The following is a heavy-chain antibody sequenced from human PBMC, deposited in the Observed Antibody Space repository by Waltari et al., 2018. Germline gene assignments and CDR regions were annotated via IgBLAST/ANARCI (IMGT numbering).Heavy chain of an antibody. J-gene: IGHJ5*02. CDR3: AREVGGSRWFDP. V-gene: IGHV4-4*07. D-gene: IGHD3-16*01. CDR2: INTGGNT. Sequence: QVQLQESGPGLVKTSETLSLTCTVPGGSISTYYWTWIRQPAGKGLEWIGRINTGGNTNHNPSLKRRVTRSVDTSKNQFSLTLSSVTAADTAVYYCAREVGGSRWFDPWGQGTLVTVSS. CDR1: GGSISTYY.